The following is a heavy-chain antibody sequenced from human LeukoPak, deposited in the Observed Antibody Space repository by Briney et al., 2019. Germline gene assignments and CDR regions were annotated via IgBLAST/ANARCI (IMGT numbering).Heavy chain of an antibody. V-gene: IGHV3-74*01. CDR1: GFTFSSYA. CDR2: INSGGSGT. D-gene: IGHD7-27*01. Sequence: QSGGSLRLSCAASGFTFSSYAMSWVRQAPGKGLVWVSRINSGGSGTSYAASVEGRFTISRDNVKNTLYLQMDSLRAEDTAVYYCATSLGPLTEYWGQGTLVTVSS. J-gene: IGHJ4*02. CDR3: ATSLGPLTEY.